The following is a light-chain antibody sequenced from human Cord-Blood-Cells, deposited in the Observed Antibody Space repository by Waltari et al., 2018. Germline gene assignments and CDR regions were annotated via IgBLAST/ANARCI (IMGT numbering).Light chain of an antibody. CDR2: SNN. J-gene: IGLJ3*02. CDR1: SPNIGSNT. Sequence: QSVRTQPPSASGTPGQRVTISCSGSSPNIGSNTVNWYQQLPGTAPTLLIYSNNQRPSGVPARFSGSQSGPSASLAISGLQSEDEADYYCAAWDDSLNGWVFGGGTKLTVL. CDR3: AAWDDSLNGWV. V-gene: IGLV1-44*01.